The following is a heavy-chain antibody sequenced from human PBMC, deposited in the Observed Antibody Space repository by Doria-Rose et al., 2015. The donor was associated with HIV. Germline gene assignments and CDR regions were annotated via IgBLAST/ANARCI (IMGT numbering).Heavy chain of an antibody. Sequence: QVTLKESGPVLVKPTETLTLTCTVSGVSLSSPGMGVSLICQPPGKALEWLANIFSDDERSYKTSLKSRLTISRGTSKSQVVLTMTDMDPVDTATYYCARIKSSRWYHKYYFDFWGQGTLVIVSA. CDR3: ARIKSSRWYHKYYFDF. J-gene: IGHJ4*02. V-gene: IGHV2-26*01. CDR2: IFSDDER. CDR1: GVSLSSPGMG. D-gene: IGHD6-13*01.